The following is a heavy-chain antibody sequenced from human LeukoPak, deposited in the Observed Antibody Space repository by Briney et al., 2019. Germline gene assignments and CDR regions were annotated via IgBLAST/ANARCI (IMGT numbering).Heavy chain of an antibody. V-gene: IGHV3-7*04. D-gene: IGHD2-2*02. J-gene: IGHJ4*02. CDR2: IKEDGSDQ. CDR3: ARDIPYGLSYFDS. CDR1: GFTFSAYW. Sequence: GGSLRLSCAASGFTFSAYWMSWVRQAPGKGLEIVANIKEDGSDQNYVDSVKGRFAISRDNAKDSLYLHLNSLRVEDTAVYFCARDIPYGLSYFDSWGQGTLVTVSS.